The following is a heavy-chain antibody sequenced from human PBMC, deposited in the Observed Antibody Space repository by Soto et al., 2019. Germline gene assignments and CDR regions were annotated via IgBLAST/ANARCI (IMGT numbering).Heavy chain of an antibody. CDR1: GFSLSTSGMR. CDR3: ARADGSYSLDY. V-gene: IGHV2-70*04. D-gene: IGHD3-10*01. J-gene: IGHJ4*02. CDR2: IDWDDDK. Sequence: SGPTLVNPTQALTLTCTFSGFSLSTSGMRVSWIRQPPGKALEWLARIDWDDDKFYSTSLKTRLTISKDTSKNQVVLTMTNMDPVDTATYYCARADGSYSLDYWGQGTLVTVSS.